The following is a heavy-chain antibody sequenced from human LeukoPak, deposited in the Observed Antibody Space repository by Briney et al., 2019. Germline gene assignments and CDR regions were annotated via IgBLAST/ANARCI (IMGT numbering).Heavy chain of an antibody. J-gene: IGHJ6*02. CDR1: GFTFSSCA. CDR3: AREGIAVAGTFHYYGMDV. V-gene: IGHV3-30-3*01. CDR2: ISYDGSNK. Sequence: GGSLRLSCAASGFTFSSCAMHWVRQAPGKGLEWVAVISYDGSNKYYADSVKGRFTISRDNSKNTLYLQMNSLRAEDTAVYYCAREGIAVAGTFHYYGMDVWGQGTTVTVSS. D-gene: IGHD6-19*01.